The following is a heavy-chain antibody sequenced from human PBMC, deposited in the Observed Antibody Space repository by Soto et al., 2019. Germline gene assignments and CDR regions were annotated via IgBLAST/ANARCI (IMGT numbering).Heavy chain of an antibody. Sequence: ETLSLTCTVSGVSIISSSYYWGWIRQPPGKGLEWIGSIYYSGSTYYNPSLKSRVTISVDTSKNQFSLKLSSVTAADTAVYYCARNTYYYGSGSSNWFDPWGQGTLVTVSS. J-gene: IGHJ5*02. D-gene: IGHD3-10*01. CDR2: IYYSGST. V-gene: IGHV4-39*01. CDR3: ARNTYYYGSGSSNWFDP. CDR1: GVSIISSSYY.